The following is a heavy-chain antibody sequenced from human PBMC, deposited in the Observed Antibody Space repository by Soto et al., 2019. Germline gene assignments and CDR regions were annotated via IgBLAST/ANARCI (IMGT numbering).Heavy chain of an antibody. D-gene: IGHD3-9*01. CDR1: GYTFTGYY. CDR2: INPNSGGT. J-gene: IGHJ6*02. V-gene: IGHV1-2*02. Sequence: ASVKVSCKASGYTFTGYYMHWVRQAPGQGLEWMGWINPNSGGTNYAQKFQGRVTMTRDTSISTAYMELSRLRSDDTAVYYCARAATDKTGYYSPALLGMDVWGQGTTVTVSS. CDR3: ARAATDKTGYYSPALLGMDV.